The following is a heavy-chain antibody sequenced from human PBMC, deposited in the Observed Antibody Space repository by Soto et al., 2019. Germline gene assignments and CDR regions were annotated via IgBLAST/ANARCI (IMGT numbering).Heavy chain of an antibody. J-gene: IGHJ6*03. V-gene: IGHV3-21*01. CDR2: ISSSSSYI. Sequence: PGGSLRLSCAASGFTFSSYSMNWVRQAPGKGLEWVSSISSSSSYIYYADSVKGRFTISRDNAKNSLYLQMNSLRAEETAVYYCARDIASGSGSAYHYYMDVWGKGTTVTVSS. CDR3: ARDIASGSGSAYHYYMDV. D-gene: IGHD3-10*01. CDR1: GFTFSSYS.